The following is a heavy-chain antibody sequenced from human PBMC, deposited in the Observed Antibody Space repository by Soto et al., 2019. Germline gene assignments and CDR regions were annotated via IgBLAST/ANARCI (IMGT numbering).Heavy chain of an antibody. Sequence: QVQLHESGPGLVKPSQTLSLTCSVSGGSISSAGHYWSWIRQHPGKGLEWIGYIHYSGTTYYNPSLESRVTISVDTSKNEFSLNLTSVPAADTAVFYCARFRGMVNNNPYYGMDVWGQGTPVTVSS. CDR3: ARFRGMVNNNPYYGMDV. CDR2: IHYSGTT. V-gene: IGHV4-31*03. J-gene: IGHJ6*02. D-gene: IGHD3-10*01. CDR1: GGSISSAGHY.